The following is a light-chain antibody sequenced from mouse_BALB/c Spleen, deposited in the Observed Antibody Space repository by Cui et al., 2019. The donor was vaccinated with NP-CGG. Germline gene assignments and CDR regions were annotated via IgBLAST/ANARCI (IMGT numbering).Light chain of an antibody. Sequence: QAVVTQESALTTSPSETVTLTCRSSTGAVTTSNYANWVQEKPDHLFTGLIGGTNNRAPGVPARFSGSLIGDKAALTITGAQAEDEAIYFCALWYSNHWVFGGGTELTVL. CDR3: ALWYSNHWV. CDR2: GTN. V-gene: IGLV1*01. CDR1: TGAVTTSNY. J-gene: IGLJ1*01.